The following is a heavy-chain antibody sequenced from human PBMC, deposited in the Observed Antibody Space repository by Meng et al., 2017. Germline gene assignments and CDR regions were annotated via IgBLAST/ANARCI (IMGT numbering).Heavy chain of an antibody. CDR3: ARLVAGTFGQLFDP. CDR2: INTNTGNP. Sequence: VQLVQSGFGLKKHGASVKVSCKASGYTFTSYAMNWVRQAPGQGLEWMGWINTNTGNPTYAQGFTGRFVFSLDTSVSTAYLQISSLKAEDTAVYYCARLVAGTFGQLFDPWGQGTLVTVSS. CDR1: GYTFTSYA. V-gene: IGHV7-4-1*02. J-gene: IGHJ5*02. D-gene: IGHD2-15*01.